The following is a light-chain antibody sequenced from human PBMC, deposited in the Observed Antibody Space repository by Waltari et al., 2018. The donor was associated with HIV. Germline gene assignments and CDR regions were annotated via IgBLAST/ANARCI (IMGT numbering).Light chain of an antibody. CDR3: CSFAGTYTI. CDR1: YSDVVDYNY. Sequence: QSALTQPRSVSGSPGQSVTISCTGTYSDVVDYNYVSWYQQHPGKAPKLLIYDVSQRPSGVPDRFSGSKSGNTASLTISGLQADDDADYYCCSFAGTYTIFGGGTKLTVL. V-gene: IGLV2-11*01. J-gene: IGLJ2*01. CDR2: DVS.